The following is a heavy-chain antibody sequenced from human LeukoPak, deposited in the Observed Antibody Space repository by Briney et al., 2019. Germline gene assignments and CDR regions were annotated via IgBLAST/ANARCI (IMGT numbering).Heavy chain of an antibody. CDR1: GFTFSSYA. J-gene: IGHJ4*02. Sequence: GGSLRLSCAASGFTFSSYAMSWVRQAPGKGLEWASAISGSGGSTYYADSVKGRFTISRDNSKNTLYLQMNSLRAEDTAVYYCAKDSQYYDSSGYYYFDYWGQGTLVTVSS. V-gene: IGHV3-23*01. CDR2: ISGSGGST. D-gene: IGHD3-22*01. CDR3: AKDSQYYDSSGYYYFDY.